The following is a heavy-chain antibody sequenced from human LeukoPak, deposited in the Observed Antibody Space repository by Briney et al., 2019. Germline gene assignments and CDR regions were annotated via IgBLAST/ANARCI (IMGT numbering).Heavy chain of an antibody. CDR1: SGSISSYY. CDR2: IYTSGST. J-gene: IGHJ4*02. CDR3: ASTHYCSSTSCYDVDSLDY. Sequence: SETLSLTCTVSSGSISSYYWSWIRQPAGKGLEWIGRIYTSGSTNYNPSLKSRVTMSVDTSKNQFSLKLSSVTAADTAVCYCASTHYCSSTSCYDVDSLDYWGQGTLVTVSS. D-gene: IGHD2-2*01. V-gene: IGHV4-4*07.